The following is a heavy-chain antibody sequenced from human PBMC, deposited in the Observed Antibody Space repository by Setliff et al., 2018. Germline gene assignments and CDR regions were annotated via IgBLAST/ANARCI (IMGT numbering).Heavy chain of an antibody. D-gene: IGHD6-25*01. Sequence: GESLKISCKGSGYRFTTYWIGWVRQMPGKGLEWMGIVFSGDSDTRYSPSFQGQVTMSADKSINTAYLQWSSLKASDTAMYYSARLGAPASHDAFDIWGQGTMVTVSS. CDR1: GYRFTTYW. J-gene: IGHJ3*02. CDR2: VFSGDSDT. CDR3: ARLGAPASHDAFDI. V-gene: IGHV5-51*01.